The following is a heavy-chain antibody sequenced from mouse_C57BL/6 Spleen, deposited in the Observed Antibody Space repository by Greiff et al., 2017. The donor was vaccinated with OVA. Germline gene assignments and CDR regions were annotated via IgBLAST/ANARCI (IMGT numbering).Heavy chain of an antibody. CDR1: GYTFTEYT. J-gene: IGHJ1*03. CDR2: FYPGSGSI. Sequence: QVQLQQSGAELVKPGASVKLSCKASGYTFTEYTIHWVKQRSGQGLEWIGWFYPGSGSIKYNEKFKDQATLTADKSYSTVYMELSRLTSEVSAVYIGVSHEAYYINLYFDVWGTGTTVTVSS. D-gene: IGHD2-12*01. V-gene: IGHV1-62-2*01. CDR3: VSHEAYYINLYFDV.